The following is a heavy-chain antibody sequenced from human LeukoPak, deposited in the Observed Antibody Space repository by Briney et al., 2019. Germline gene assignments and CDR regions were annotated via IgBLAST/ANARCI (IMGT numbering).Heavy chain of an antibody. D-gene: IGHD4-17*01. J-gene: IGHJ3*02. V-gene: IGHV4-4*07. CDR2: IYTGGST. CDR3: ARGPMTTVTTTNGGAFDI. CDR1: GGSISSYY. Sequence: SETLSLTCTVSGGSISSYYWSWIRQPAGKGLEWIGRIYTGGSTNYNPSLKSRVTMSVDTSKNQFSLKLSSVTAADTAVYYCARGPMTTVTTTNGGAFDIWGQGTMVTVSS.